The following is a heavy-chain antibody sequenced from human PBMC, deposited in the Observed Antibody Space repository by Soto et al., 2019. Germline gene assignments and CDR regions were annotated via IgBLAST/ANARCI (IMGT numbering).Heavy chain of an antibody. CDR3: ARDRPHFGTVRGVIHNWFDP. D-gene: IGHD3-10*01. CDR1: GFTFSSYG. J-gene: IGHJ5*02. V-gene: IGHV3-33*01. Sequence: QVQLVESGGGVVQPGRSLRLSCAASGFTFSSYGMHWVRQAPGKGLEWVAVIWYDGSNKYYADSVKGRFTISRDNSKNTLYRQRKSRRAEDTAVYYCARDRPHFGTVRGVIHNWFDPWGQGTLVTVSS. CDR2: IWYDGSNK.